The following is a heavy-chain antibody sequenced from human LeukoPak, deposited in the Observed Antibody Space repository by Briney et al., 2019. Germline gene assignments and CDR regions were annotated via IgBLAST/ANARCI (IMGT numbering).Heavy chain of an antibody. D-gene: IGHD6-13*01. V-gene: IGHV3-30*04. J-gene: IGHJ6*03. Sequence: GRSLRLSCAASGFTFSSYAMHWVRQAPGKGLEWVAVISYDGSNKYYADSVKGRFTISRDNSKNTLYLQMTSLRAEDTAVYYCARDAREAAAGPYYYYYMDVWGKGTTVTVSS. CDR3: ARDAREAAAGPYYYYYMDV. CDR2: ISYDGSNK. CDR1: GFTFSSYA.